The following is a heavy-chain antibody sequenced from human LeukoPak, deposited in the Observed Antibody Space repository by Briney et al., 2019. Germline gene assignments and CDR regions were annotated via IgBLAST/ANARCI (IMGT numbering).Heavy chain of an antibody. CDR3: ARNLGQLPDY. CDR2: ISSSSNTI. Sequence: PGGSLRLSCAASGFTFSNYNMNWVRQAPGKGLDWVSYISSSSNTIYYADSVKGRFTISRDNAKNSLYLQMNSLRAEDTAVYYCARNLGQLPDYWGQGTLVTVSS. D-gene: IGHD6-6*01. CDR1: GFTFSNYN. J-gene: IGHJ4*02. V-gene: IGHV3-48*01.